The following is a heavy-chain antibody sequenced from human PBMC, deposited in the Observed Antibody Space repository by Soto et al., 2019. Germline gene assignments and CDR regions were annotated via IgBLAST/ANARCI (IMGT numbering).Heavy chain of an antibody. D-gene: IGHD3-3*01. Sequence: SETLSLTCTVSGGSISSYYWSWIRQPPGKGLEWIGYIYYSGSTNYNPSLKSRVTISVDTSKNQFSLKLSSVTAADTAVYYCARVPISLNDFWIPDYYYHYGMDVWGQGTTVTVSS. CDR1: GGSISSYY. CDR2: IYYSGST. J-gene: IGHJ6*02. V-gene: IGHV4-59*01. CDR3: ARVPISLNDFWIPDYYYHYGMDV.